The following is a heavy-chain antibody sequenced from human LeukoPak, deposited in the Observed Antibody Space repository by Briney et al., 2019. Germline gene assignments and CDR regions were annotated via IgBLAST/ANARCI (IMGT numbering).Heavy chain of an antibody. V-gene: IGHV4-59*08. CDR3: AGSYYYDSSGYSRRPDPFDY. J-gene: IGHJ4*02. D-gene: IGHD3-22*01. CDR1: GGSTSSYY. CDR2: IYYSGSA. Sequence: SETLSLTCTVSGGSTSSYYWSWIRQPPGKGLEWIGYIYYSGSANYNPSLKSRVTISVDTSKNQFSLKLSSVTAADTAVYYCAGSYYYDSSGYSRRPDPFDYWGQGTLVTVSS.